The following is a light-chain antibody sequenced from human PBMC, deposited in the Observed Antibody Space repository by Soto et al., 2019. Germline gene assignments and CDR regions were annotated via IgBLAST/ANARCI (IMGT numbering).Light chain of an antibody. J-gene: IGKJ1*01. CDR2: LGS. Sequence: DIVMTQSPLSLPVTPGEPASISCRSSQSLLHSNGYNYLDWYLQKPGQSPQLLIYLGSNRASGVPDRFXGSGSGTXFTLKISRVXXEDVGVYYCMQALQTWTFGQGTKVEIK. CDR3: MQALQTWT. CDR1: QSLLHSNGYNY. V-gene: IGKV2-28*01.